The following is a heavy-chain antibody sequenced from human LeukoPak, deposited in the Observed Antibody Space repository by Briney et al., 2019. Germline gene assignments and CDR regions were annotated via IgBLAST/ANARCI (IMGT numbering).Heavy chain of an antibody. CDR2: ISSSSSTI. D-gene: IGHD6-19*01. CDR3: ARGRQWLVRDYYYGMDV. CDR1: GFTFSSYS. V-gene: IGHV3-48*01. Sequence: GGSLRLSCAASGFTFSSYSMNWVRQAPGKGLEWVSYISSSSSTIYYADSVKGRFTISRDNAKNSLYLQMNSLRAEDTAVYYCARGRQWLVRDYYYGMDVWGQGTTVTVSS. J-gene: IGHJ6*02.